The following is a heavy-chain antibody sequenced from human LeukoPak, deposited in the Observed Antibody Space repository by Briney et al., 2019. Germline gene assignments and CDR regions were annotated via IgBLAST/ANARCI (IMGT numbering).Heavy chain of an antibody. CDR3: ARASIAVAGLVDY. CDR1: GDSVSSNSAA. Sequence: SQTLSLTCAISGDSVSSNSAAWNWLRQSPSRGLEWLGRTYYRSKWYNDYAVSVKSRITINPDTSKNQFSLQLNSVTPEDTAVYYCARASIAVAGLVDYWGQGTLVTVP. CDR2: TYYRSKWYN. D-gene: IGHD6-19*01. J-gene: IGHJ4*02. V-gene: IGHV6-1*01.